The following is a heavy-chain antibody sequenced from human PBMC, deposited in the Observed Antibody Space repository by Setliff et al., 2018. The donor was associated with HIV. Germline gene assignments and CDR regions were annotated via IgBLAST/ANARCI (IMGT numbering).Heavy chain of an antibody. CDR3: ARGRKYLTTVTTSYFYYMDV. CDR2: MNPNSGNT. CDR1: GYTFTSYD. V-gene: IGHV1-8*03. Sequence: SVKVSCKASGYTFTSYDINWVRQATGQGLEWMGWMNPNSGNTGYAQKFQGRVTITRDTSISTAYMELSSLRSEDTAVYYCARGRKYLTTVTTSYFYYMDVWGKGTTVTVSS. D-gene: IGHD4-4*01. J-gene: IGHJ6*03.